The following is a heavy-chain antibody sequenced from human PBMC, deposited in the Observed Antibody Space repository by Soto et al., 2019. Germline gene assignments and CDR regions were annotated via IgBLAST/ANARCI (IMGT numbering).Heavy chain of an antibody. CDR2: IYYSGST. D-gene: IGHD3-3*01. V-gene: IGHV4-59*01. CDR3: ARERSHYYDFWSGYYSDWFDP. Sequence: PSETLSLTCTVSGGSISSYYWSWIRQPPGKGLEWIGYIYYSGSTNYNPSLKSRVTISVDTSKNQFSLKLSSVTAADTAVYYCARERSHYYDFWSGYYSDWFDPWGQGTLVTVSS. CDR1: GGSISSYY. J-gene: IGHJ5*02.